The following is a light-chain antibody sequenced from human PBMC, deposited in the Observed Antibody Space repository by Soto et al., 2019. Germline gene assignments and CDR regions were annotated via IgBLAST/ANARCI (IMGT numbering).Light chain of an antibody. CDR3: QQYGNTPYT. CDR2: GAS. J-gene: IGKJ2*01. Sequence: EIVLTQSPGTLSLSPGEGATLSCRASQSVSGSYLAWYRQKPGQAPRLVIYGASSRATGIPDRFSGSGSGTDFTLTISGLEPEDFAVCYCQQYGNTPYTFGQGTKLEIK. V-gene: IGKV3-20*01. CDR1: QSVSGSY.